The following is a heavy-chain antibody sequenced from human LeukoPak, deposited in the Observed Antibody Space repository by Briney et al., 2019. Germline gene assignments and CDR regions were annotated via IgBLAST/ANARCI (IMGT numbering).Heavy chain of an antibody. V-gene: IGHV4-34*01. CDR2: INHSGST. CDR1: GGSFSGYY. D-gene: IGHD1-1*01. J-gene: IGHJ4*02. CDR3: ARSDSTTFGLDY. Sequence: SETLSLTCAVYGGSFSGYYWSWIRQPPGKGLEWIGEINHSGSTNYNPSLKSRVTISVDTSKNQFSLKLSSVTAADTAVYYCARSDSTTFGLDYWGQGSLVTVSS.